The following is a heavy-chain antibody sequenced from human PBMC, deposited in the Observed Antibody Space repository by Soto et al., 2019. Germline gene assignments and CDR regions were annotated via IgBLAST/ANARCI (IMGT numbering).Heavy chain of an antibody. CDR3: ARDWSYGFAS. CDR2: IGPYT. CDR1: GFTFSSYT. Sequence: PGGSLRLSCAASGFTFSSYTMNWVRQAPGKGLEWVSHIGPYTYYADSVKGRFTISRDNAKNSLYLQMNGLRVEDTAVYYCARDWSYGFASRGQGTLVTVSS. J-gene: IGHJ4*02. D-gene: IGHD4-17*01. V-gene: IGHV3-48*01.